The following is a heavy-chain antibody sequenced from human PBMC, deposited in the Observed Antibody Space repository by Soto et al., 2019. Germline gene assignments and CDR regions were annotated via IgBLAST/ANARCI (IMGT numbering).Heavy chain of an antibody. CDR3: ARGSGYRYGPYYFDY. J-gene: IGHJ4*02. D-gene: IGHD5-18*01. CDR2: IYYSGTT. CDR1: GGSISSEGYY. V-gene: IGHV4-31*03. Sequence: QVPLQESGPGLVKPSQTLSLTCTVSGGSISSEGYYWSWFRQLPGKGLEWIGDIYYSGTTYHNPSLRSRITISGDASKNQFSLKLSSVTAADTTLYYCARGSGYRYGPYYFDYWGQGTLVTVSS.